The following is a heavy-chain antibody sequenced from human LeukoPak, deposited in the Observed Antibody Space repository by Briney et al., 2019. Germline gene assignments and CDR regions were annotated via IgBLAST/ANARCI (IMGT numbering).Heavy chain of an antibody. V-gene: IGHV3-21*01. J-gene: IGHJ6*02. CDR2: ISSSSSYI. CDR1: GFTFSNYK. D-gene: IGHD2-2*01. Sequence: GGSLRLSCSASGFTFSNYKMNWVRQAPGKGLEWVSSISSSSSYIYYADSMKGRFTVSRDNAKNSLFLQMNSLRAEDTAVYYCARERLVVVGDAYYYYGMDVWGQGPTLTVFS. CDR3: ARERLVVVGDAYYYYGMDV.